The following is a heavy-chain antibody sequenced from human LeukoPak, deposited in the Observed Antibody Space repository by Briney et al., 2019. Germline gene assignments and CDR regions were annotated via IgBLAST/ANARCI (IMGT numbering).Heavy chain of an antibody. D-gene: IGHD6-13*01. CDR1: GDSISNGNW. CDR2: ISHVGST. Sequence: SETLSLTCTVSGDSISNGNWWNWVRLPPGKGLDWIGEISHVGSTKYSPSLKDRVTISKDNSKNQFSLKLNSVTAADTATYYCTRSSGWWSLGYWGQGALVTVSS. V-gene: IGHV4-4*02. J-gene: IGHJ4*02. CDR3: TRSSGWWSLGY.